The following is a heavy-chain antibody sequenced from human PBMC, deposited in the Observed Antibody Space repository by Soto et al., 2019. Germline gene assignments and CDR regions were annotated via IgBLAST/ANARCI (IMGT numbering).Heavy chain of an antibody. J-gene: IGHJ6*02. V-gene: IGHV3-33*01. D-gene: IGHD3-3*01. CDR3: ARDNGIDFWSGYSVYYYYYYGMDV. CDR1: GFTFSSYG. CDR2: IGYDGSNK. Sequence: GGSLRLSCAASGFTFSSYGMHWVRQAPGKGLEWVAVIGYDGSNKYLADSVRGRFTISRDNSKNTLYLQMNSLRAEDTAVYYCARDNGIDFWSGYSVYYYYYYGMDVWGQGTTVTVSS.